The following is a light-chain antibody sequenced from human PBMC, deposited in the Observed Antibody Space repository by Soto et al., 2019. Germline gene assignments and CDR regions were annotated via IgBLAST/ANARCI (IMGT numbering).Light chain of an antibody. CDR3: QQYET. CDR2: DAS. V-gene: IGKV1-5*01. J-gene: IGKJ1*01. CDR1: QSISSW. Sequence: DIQMTQSPSTLSASVGDRVTITCRASQSISSWLAWYQQKPGKAPKLLIYDASSLESGVPSRFSGRGSGTEFTLTISSLQPDDFATYYCQQYETFGQGTKVEIK.